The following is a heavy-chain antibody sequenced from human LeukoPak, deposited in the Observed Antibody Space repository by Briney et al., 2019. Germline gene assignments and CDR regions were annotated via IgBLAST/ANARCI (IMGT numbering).Heavy chain of an antibody. CDR1: GGSITSYY. CDR2: IASSRST. D-gene: IGHD5-24*01. J-gene: IGHJ5*02. V-gene: IGHV4-59*01. CDR3: ARADAERWLHL. Sequence: SETLSLTCTVSGGSITSYYGSCIRQPPGKGREWIAYIASSRSTNYIPALKSRVTISVDRSKYKFSLRLSSVTAADTAVYYCARADAERWLHLWGQGTLVTVSS.